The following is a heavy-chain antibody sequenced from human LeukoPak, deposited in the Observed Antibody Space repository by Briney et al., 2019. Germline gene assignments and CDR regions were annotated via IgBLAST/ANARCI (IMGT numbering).Heavy chain of an antibody. CDR3: VSFYETY. CDR2: INSDGSWT. CDR1: GNYW. Sequence: PGGSLRLSCAASGNYWMHWVRRAPGKGLVWVSHINSDGSWTSDADSVKGRFTISKDNAKNTVYLQMNSLRAEDTAVYYCVSFYETYWGRGTLVTVSS. J-gene: IGHJ4*02. V-gene: IGHV3-74*01. D-gene: IGHD2/OR15-2a*01.